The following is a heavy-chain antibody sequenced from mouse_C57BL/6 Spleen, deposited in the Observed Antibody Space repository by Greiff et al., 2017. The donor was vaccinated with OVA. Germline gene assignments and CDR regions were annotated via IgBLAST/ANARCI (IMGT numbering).Heavy chain of an antibody. CDR3: LLRGRYFDV. D-gene: IGHD1-1*01. CDR1: GYTFTDYA. Sequence: QVQLKQSGPELVRPGVSVKISCKGSGYTFTDYAMHWVKQSHAKSLEWIGVISTYYGDASYNQKFKDKATMTVDKSSSTAYMELARLTSEDSAVPVPLLRGRYFDVWGTGTTVTVSS. J-gene: IGHJ1*03. V-gene: IGHV1-67*01. CDR2: ISTYYGDA.